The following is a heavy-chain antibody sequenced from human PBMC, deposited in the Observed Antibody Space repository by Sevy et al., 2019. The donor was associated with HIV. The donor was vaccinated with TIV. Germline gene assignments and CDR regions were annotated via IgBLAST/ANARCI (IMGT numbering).Heavy chain of an antibody. CDR3: ARREGYYYDSSGYYYFDY. Sequence: SETLSLTCTVSGGSISSSSYYWGWIRQPPGKGLEWIGSIYYSGSTYSNPSLKSRVTISVDTSKNQFSLKLSSVTAADTAVYYCARREGYYYDSSGYYYFDYWGQGTLVTVSS. CDR2: IYYSGST. V-gene: IGHV4-39*01. J-gene: IGHJ4*02. D-gene: IGHD3-22*01. CDR1: GGSISSSSYY.